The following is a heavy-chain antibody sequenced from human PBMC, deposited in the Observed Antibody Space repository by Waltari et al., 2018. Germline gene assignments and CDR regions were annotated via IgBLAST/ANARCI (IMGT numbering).Heavy chain of an antibody. CDR3: ARGNTASLDY. Sequence: HLVESGGGLIQPGGSLRLSCAASGFTVTNCYMSWVRQAPGRGLECGSVMYSAVTTYYADSVKGRFTISRDTFRNTLYLQMDNLRPDDTAVYYCARGNTASLDYWGQGTLVTVSS. D-gene: IGHD2-21*02. V-gene: IGHV3-53*01. J-gene: IGHJ4*02. CDR2: MYSAVTT. CDR1: GFTVTNCY.